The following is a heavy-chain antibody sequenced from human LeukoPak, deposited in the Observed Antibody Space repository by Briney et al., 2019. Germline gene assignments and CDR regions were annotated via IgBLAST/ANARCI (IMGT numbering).Heavy chain of an antibody. CDR3: ARWGYYSNYDY. Sequence: GGSLRLSCAASGFTFSSYGMYWVRQAPGKGLEWVAVISYDGSNKYYADSVKGRFTISRDNSKNTLYLQMNSLRAEDTAVYYCARWGYYSNYDYWGQGTLVTVSS. CDR1: GFTFSSYG. CDR2: ISYDGSNK. J-gene: IGHJ4*02. V-gene: IGHV3-30*03. D-gene: IGHD4-11*01.